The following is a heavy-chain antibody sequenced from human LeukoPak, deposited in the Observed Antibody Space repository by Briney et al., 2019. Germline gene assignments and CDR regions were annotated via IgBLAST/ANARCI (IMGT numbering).Heavy chain of an antibody. D-gene: IGHD3-10*01. CDR3: ARHGIWFGDTNRWFDP. J-gene: IGHJ5*02. CDR1: GGSISSSSYY. V-gene: IGHV4-61*05. CDR2: IYYSGST. Sequence: PSETLSLTCTVSGGSISSSSYYWGWIRQPPGKGLEWIGYIYYSGSTNYNPSLTSRVTISVDTSKNQFSLRLTSVTAADTAVYFCARHGIWFGDTNRWFDPWGQGTLVTVSS.